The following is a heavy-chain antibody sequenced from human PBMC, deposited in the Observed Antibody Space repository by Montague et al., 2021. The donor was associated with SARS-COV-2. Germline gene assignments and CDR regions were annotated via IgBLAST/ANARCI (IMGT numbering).Heavy chain of an antibody. Sequence: SLRLSGAASGFTFSSYSVNWVRQAPGKGLEWISYISSSTNIIYYADSVKGRFTISRDNARNSLYLQMDSLRVDDTAVYYCAKDLVLRAARPDALDVWGQGTVVTVSS. J-gene: IGHJ3*01. CDR3: AKDLVLRAARPDALDV. V-gene: IGHV3-48*04. CDR1: GFTFSSYS. D-gene: IGHD6-6*01. CDR2: ISSSTNII.